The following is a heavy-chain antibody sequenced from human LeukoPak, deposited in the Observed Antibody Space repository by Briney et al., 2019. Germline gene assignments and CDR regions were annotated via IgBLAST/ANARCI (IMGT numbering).Heavy chain of an antibody. CDR1: GASMSGYY. D-gene: IGHD3-10*01. CDR3: SRRRGGYGEGEFIY. V-gene: IGHV4-4*09. CDR2: IHSSGTT. J-gene: IGHJ4*02. Sequence: SETLSLTCTVSGASMSGYYWTWIRQSPGKGLEWIGHIHSSGTTTYNPSFKSRVAMSMDTSKNQFALGLTSATATDTAFYYCSRRRGGYGEGEFIYWGQGTLVTVSS.